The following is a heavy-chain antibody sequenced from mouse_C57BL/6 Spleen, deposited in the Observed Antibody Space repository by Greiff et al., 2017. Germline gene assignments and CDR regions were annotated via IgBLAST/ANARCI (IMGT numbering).Heavy chain of an antibody. D-gene: IGHD3-2*02. CDR2: IDPSDSYT. V-gene: IGHV1-50*01. J-gene: IGHJ3*01. CDR3: ARETAQATGWFAY. CDR1: GYTFTSYW. Sequence: VKLQQPGAELVKPGASVKLSCKASGYTFTSYWMQWVKQRPGQGLEWIGEIDPSDSYTNYNQKFKGKATLTVDTSSSTAYMQLSSLTSEDSAVYYCARETAQATGWFAYWGQGTLVTVSA.